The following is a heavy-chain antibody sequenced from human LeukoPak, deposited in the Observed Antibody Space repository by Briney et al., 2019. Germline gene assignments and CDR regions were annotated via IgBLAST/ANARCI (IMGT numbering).Heavy chain of an antibody. CDR3: AKDWTYSSGWYFDY. CDR2: IRYDGSNK. CDR1: GFTFSSYG. J-gene: IGHJ4*02. Sequence: GSLRLSCAASGFTFSSYGMHWVRQAPGKGLEWVAFIRYDGSNKYYADSVKGRFTISRDNSKNTLYLQMNSLRAEDTAVYYCAKDWTYSSGWYFDYWGQGTLVTVSS. D-gene: IGHD6-19*01. V-gene: IGHV3-30*02.